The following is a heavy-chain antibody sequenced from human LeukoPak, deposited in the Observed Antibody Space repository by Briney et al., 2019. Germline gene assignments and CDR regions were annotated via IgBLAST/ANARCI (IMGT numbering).Heavy chain of an antibody. CDR1: GFAFSSYG. CDR2: ISYDGNNE. D-gene: IGHD4-23*01. V-gene: IGHV3-30*03. CDR3: ATSVVTLN. J-gene: IGHJ4*02. Sequence: PGGSLRLSCAASGFAFSSYGMRWVRQAPGKGLEWVAVISYDGNNEYYADSVKGRFTISRDNSKNTLYLQMNSLRAEDTAVYYCATSVVTLNWGQGTLVTVSS.